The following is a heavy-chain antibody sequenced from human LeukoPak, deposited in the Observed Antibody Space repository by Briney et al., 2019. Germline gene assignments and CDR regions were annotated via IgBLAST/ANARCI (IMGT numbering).Heavy chain of an antibody. V-gene: IGHV4-61*01. Sequence: SETLSLTCTVSGVSVSSVNYYWSWIRQPPGKGLEWIGYVYKSGGTNYNPSLKGRVTISVDTSKNQFSLKLSSVTTADTAVYYCARISLTMRDAFDIWGQGTTATVST. CDR3: ARISLTMRDAFDI. D-gene: IGHD4/OR15-4a*01. CDR1: GVSVSSVNYY. J-gene: IGHJ3*02. CDR2: VYKSGGT.